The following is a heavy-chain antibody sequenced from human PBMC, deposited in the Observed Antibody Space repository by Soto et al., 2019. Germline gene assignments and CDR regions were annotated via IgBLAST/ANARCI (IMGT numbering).Heavy chain of an antibody. CDR1: GFTFASYN. J-gene: IGHJ6*02. D-gene: IGHD3-16*01. CDR3: ARGGSAERRTDGDYSYYYQMDV. Sequence: GGSLRLSCASSGFTFASYNMLWVRQAPGKGLEWVASISTNSDYIYHADSVKGRFTVSRDNAKKSLFLEMTTLRGEDTAVYYCARGGSAERRTDGDYSYYYQMDVWGQGTTVTVSS. CDR2: ISTNSDYI. V-gene: IGHV3-21*01.